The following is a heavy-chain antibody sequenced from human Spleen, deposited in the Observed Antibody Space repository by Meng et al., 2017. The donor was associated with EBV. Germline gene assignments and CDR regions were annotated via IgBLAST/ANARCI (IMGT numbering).Heavy chain of an antibody. CDR2: MNPGSGNT. V-gene: IGHV1-8*01. CDR1: GYTFSVYD. Sequence: QLCLVQFGGEVEKPGASVKVSCKASGYTFSVYDITWVRQAAGQGLEWMGWMNPGSGNTVYAQKFQGRVTMTRNTSITTAYMELSNLRSEDAAVYYCARGGIDFWGQGTLVTVSS. J-gene: IGHJ4*02. CDR3: ARGGIDF.